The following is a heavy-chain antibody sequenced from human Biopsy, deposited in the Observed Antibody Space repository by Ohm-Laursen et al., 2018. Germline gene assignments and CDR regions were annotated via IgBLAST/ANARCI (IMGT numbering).Heavy chain of an antibody. D-gene: IGHD3-10*01. CDR3: ARDRGYYYYYGMDV. Sequence: SVKVSCKASGYTFTDYGVSWVRQAPGQGLEWMGWITTYNGNTNYAQKVQDRVTMTTDTSTSTAYMELRSLRSDDTAVYYCARDRGYYYYYGMDVWGQGTTVTVSS. V-gene: IGHV1-18*01. CDR1: GYTFTDYG. CDR2: ITTYNGNT. J-gene: IGHJ6*02.